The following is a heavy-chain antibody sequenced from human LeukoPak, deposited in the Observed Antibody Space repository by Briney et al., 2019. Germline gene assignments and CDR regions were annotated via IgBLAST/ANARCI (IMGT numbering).Heavy chain of an antibody. Sequence: SETLSLTCTVYGGSFSGYYWSWIRQPPGKGLEWIGEINHSGSTNYNPSLKSRVTISVDTSKNQFSLKLSSVTAADTAVYYCARGHIEILRYFDWLPKPYYFDYWGQGTLVTVSS. J-gene: IGHJ4*02. CDR1: GGSFSGYY. CDR3: ARGHIEILRYFDWLPKPYYFDY. D-gene: IGHD3-9*01. V-gene: IGHV4-34*01. CDR2: INHSGST.